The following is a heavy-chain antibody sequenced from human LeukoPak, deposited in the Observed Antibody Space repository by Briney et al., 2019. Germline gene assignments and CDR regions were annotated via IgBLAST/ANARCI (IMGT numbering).Heavy chain of an antibody. CDR2: ISAYNGNT. J-gene: IGHJ4*02. D-gene: IGHD5-24*01. Sequence: ASVKVSCKAAGYTFTTYGITWVRQAPGQGLERMGLISAYNGNTNYAQKLQGRVTMTTDTSTSTAYMELRILRSDDTAAYSYSRALVDGYKELGYWGQGTLVTVSS. CDR3: SRALVDGYKELGY. CDR1: GYTFTTYG. V-gene: IGHV1-18*01.